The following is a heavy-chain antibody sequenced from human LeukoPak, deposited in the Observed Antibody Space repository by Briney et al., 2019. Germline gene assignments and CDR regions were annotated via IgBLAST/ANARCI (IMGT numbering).Heavy chain of an antibody. V-gene: IGHV3-23*01. Sequence: GGSLRLSCAASGFTFSSYAMSWVRQAPGKGLEWVSAISGSGGSTYYADSVKGRFTISRDNSKNTLYLQMNSLRAEDTAVYYCAKEFIAVAGTGHAFDIWGQGTMVTVSS. CDR2: ISGSGGST. J-gene: IGHJ3*02. CDR1: GFTFSSYA. D-gene: IGHD6-19*01. CDR3: AKEFIAVAGTGHAFDI.